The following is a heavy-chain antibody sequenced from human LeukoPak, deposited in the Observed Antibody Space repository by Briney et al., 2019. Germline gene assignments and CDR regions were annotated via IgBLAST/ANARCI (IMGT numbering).Heavy chain of an antibody. CDR1: GGSISSYY. J-gene: IGHJ4*02. V-gene: IGHV4-4*07. CDR2: IYTSGST. D-gene: IGHD3-3*01. CDR3: ARGEFYDFWSGYYIY. Sequence: PSETLSLTCTVSGGSISSYYWSCNREPAGKGLEWIERIYTSGSTNYNPSLKSRVTMSVDTSKNQFSLKLSSVTAADTAVYYCARGEFYDFWSGYYIYWGQGTLVTVSS.